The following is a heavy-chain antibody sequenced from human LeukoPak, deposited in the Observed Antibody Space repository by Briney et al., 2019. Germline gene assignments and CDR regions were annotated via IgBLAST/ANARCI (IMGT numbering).Heavy chain of an antibody. CDR3: AKATAGIMITFGGVIGVLDY. V-gene: IGHV3-23*01. Sequence: GGSLRLSCAASGFTFSSYAMSWVRPAPGKGLEWVSAISGSGGSTYSADHVKGRFTISRDNSKNTLYLQMNSLRAEDTAVYYCAKATAGIMITFGGVIGVLDYWGQGTLVTVSS. CDR1: GFTFSSYA. D-gene: IGHD3-16*02. J-gene: IGHJ4*02. CDR2: ISGSGGST.